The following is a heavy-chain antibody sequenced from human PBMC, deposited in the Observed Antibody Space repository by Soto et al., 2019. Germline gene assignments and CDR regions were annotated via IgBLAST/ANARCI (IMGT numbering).Heavy chain of an antibody. CDR1: GGFISSSSYY. V-gene: IGHV4-39*01. Sequence: SETLSLTCSVSGGFISSSSYYWGWILQPPGKGLEWIGSIYYSGSTYYNTSLKSRVTISVDTSNNQFSLKLSSVTAAETAVYYCARRKMDYYDSSGYWALWGQGXLVTVS. D-gene: IGHD3-22*01. J-gene: IGHJ4*02. CDR2: IYYSGST. CDR3: ARRKMDYYDSSGYWAL.